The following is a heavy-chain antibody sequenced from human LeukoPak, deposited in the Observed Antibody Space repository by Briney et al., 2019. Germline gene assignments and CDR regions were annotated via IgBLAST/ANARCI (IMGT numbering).Heavy chain of an antibody. CDR2: IYGGGST. CDR3: ARYSRGSSYYNNWFDP. CDR1: GFTVSSNY. Sequence: GGSLRLSCAASGFTVSSNYMSWARQAPGKGLEWVSVIYGGGSTSYADSVKGRFTISRDNSKNTLYLQMNSLRAEDTAVYYCARYSRGSSYYNNWFDPWGQGTLVTVSS. J-gene: IGHJ5*02. D-gene: IGHD1-26*01. V-gene: IGHV3-53*01.